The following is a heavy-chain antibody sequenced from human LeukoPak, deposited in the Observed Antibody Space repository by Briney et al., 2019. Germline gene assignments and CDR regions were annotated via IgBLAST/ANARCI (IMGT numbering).Heavy chain of an antibody. CDR2: INHSGST. CDR3: ARNGDGLLWFGEFYY. CDR1: GGSFGGYY. V-gene: IGHV4-34*01. Sequence: SETLSLTCAVYGGSFGGYYWSWIRQPPGKGLEWIGEINHSGSTNYNPSLKSRVTISVDTSKNQFSLKLSSVTAADTAVYYCARNGDGLLWFGEFYYWGQGTLVTVSS. D-gene: IGHD3-10*01. J-gene: IGHJ4*02.